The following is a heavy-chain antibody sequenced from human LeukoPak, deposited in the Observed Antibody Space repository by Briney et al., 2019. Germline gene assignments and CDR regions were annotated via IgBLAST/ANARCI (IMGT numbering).Heavy chain of an antibody. CDR2: ISSSSSTI. V-gene: IGHV3-48*04. CDR3: VTTVTTGDAFDI. J-gene: IGHJ3*02. D-gene: IGHD4-17*01. CDR1: GFTFSSYS. Sequence: GGSLRLSCAASGFTFSSYSMNWVRQAPGKGLEWVSYISSSSSTIYYADSVKGRFTISRDNAKNSLYLQMNSLRAEDTAVYYCVTTVTTGDAFDIWVQGTMVTVSS.